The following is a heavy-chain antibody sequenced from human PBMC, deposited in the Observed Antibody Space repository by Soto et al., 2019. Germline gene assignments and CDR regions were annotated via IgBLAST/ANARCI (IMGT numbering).Heavy chain of an antibody. CDR1: GGSISSSSYY. Sequence: SETLSLTCTVSGGSISSSSYYWGWIRQPPGKGLEWIGSIYYSGSTYYNPSLKSRVTISVDTSKNQFSLKLSSVTAADTAVYYCARVTAEKYYYYGMDGWGQGTTVTVSS. J-gene: IGHJ6*02. CDR2: IYYSGST. D-gene: IGHD2-21*02. CDR3: ARVTAEKYYYYGMDG. V-gene: IGHV4-39*01.